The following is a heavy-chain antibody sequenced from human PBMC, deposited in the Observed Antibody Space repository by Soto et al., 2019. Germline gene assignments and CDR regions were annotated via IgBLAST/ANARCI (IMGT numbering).Heavy chain of an antibody. CDR1: GGAISGYY. Sequence: SETLSLTCTVTGGAISGYYWTWIRQSDGEGLEWIGRIYSSGSTNYNPSLKSRVTISLDTSMNYFSLRLSSVTAADTAVYYCARGQRFSDWFDPCSYFFDSWGQGTMVTVYS. D-gene: IGHD3-3*01. V-gene: IGHV4-4*07. J-gene: IGHJ4*02. CDR3: ARGQRFSDWFDPCSYFFDS. CDR2: IYSSGST.